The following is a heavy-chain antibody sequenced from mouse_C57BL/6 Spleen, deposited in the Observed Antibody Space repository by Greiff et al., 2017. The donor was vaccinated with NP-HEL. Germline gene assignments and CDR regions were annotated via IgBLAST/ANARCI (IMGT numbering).Heavy chain of an antibody. CDR3: ARERYYGSSYGYFDV. D-gene: IGHD1-1*01. Sequence: QVQLQQPGAELVRPGSSVKLSCKASGYTFTSYWMDWVKQRPGQGLEWIGNIYPSDSETHYNQKFKDKATLTVDKSSSTAYMPRSSLTSEDSAVYYCARERYYGSSYGYFDVWGTGTTVTVSS. J-gene: IGHJ1*03. V-gene: IGHV1-61*01. CDR1: GYTFTSYW. CDR2: IYPSDSET.